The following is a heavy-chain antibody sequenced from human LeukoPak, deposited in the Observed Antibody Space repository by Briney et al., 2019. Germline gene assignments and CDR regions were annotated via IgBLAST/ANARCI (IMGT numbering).Heavy chain of an antibody. CDR1: GFTFSNYN. D-gene: IGHD1-26*01. CDR3: ARDPYSGGYSSYYYYYMDV. Sequence: GGTLRLSCVGSGFTFSNYNMNGVRHAPGKGLEWVSSITSSSSYIFYADSVKGRFTISRDNAKNSLYLQMNSLRAEDTAVYYCARDPYSGGYSSYYYYYMDVWGKGTTVAVSS. CDR2: ITSSSSYI. V-gene: IGHV3-21*01. J-gene: IGHJ6*03.